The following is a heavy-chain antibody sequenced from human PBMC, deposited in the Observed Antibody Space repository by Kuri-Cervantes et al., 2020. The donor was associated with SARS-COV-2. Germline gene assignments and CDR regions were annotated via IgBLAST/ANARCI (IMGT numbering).Heavy chain of an antibody. CDR3: ATDGGSGANYFLVGAFDI. Sequence: ASVKVSCKVSGYTLTELSIHWVRQAPGKGLEWMGGFDPEDGETMPAQRFQGRVTMTEDKSIETAYMELSNLRSEDTAMYYCATDGGSGANYFLVGAFDIRGQGTMVTVSS. J-gene: IGHJ3*02. CDR1: GYTLTELS. D-gene: IGHD1-26*01. V-gene: IGHV1-24*01. CDR2: FDPEDGET.